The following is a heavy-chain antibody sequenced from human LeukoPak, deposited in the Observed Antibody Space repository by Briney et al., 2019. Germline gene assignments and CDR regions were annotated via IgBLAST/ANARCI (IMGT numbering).Heavy chain of an antibody. CDR3: AKAAAGTPRYYYYYGMDV. CDR2: ISGSGGST. D-gene: IGHD6-13*01. Sequence: GGSLRLSCAASGFTFSSYAMSWVRQAPGKGQEWVSAISGSGGSTYYSDSVKGRFTISRDNSKNTLYLQMNSLRAEDTAVYYCAKAAAGTPRYYYYYGMDVWGQGTTVTVSS. CDR1: GFTFSSYA. J-gene: IGHJ6*02. V-gene: IGHV3-23*01.